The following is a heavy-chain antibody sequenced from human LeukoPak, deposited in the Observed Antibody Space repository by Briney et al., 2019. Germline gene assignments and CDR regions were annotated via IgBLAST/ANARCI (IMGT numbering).Heavy chain of an antibody. CDR2: ISPYSGST. CDR3: ARGTT. D-gene: IGHD2/OR15-2a*01. V-gene: IGHV1-18*01. J-gene: IGHJ4*02. CDR1: GYSFRNYG. Sequence: ASVKVSCKASGYSFRNYGISWVRQAPGQGLEWMGWISPYSGSTDYPQKFKGRVTMSTDTSTSTAYMELRSLRSDDTAVYYCARGTTWGQGTLVTVSS.